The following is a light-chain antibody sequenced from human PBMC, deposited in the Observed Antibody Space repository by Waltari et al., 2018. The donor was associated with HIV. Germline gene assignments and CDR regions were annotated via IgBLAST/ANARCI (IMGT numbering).Light chain of an antibody. J-gene: IGKJ1*01. Sequence: VVLTQFPVSLSVSVGQSASISCRSSERLVSADGNTYLIWFRQRPGQSPRRLFYKVSNRDSEVPGKFSGSGAVRDFTLQINRVEAEDVAIYYCMQETFWGWTFGPGTKVEI. CDR3: MQETFWGWT. CDR1: ERLVSADGNTY. V-gene: IGKV2-30*01. CDR2: KVS.